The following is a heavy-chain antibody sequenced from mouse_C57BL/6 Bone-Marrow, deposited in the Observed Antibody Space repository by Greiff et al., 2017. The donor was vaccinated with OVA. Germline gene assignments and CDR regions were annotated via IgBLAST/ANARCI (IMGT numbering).Heavy chain of an antibody. Sequence: DVKLVESGGGLVQPGGSLKLSCAASGFTFSDYYMYWVRQTPEKRLEWVAYISNGGGSTYYPDTVKGRFTISRDNAKNTLYLQMSRLKSEDTAMYYCARHYYGSSYFDYWGQGTTLTVSS. CDR3: ARHYYGSSYFDY. D-gene: IGHD1-1*01. J-gene: IGHJ2*01. CDR1: GFTFSDYY. CDR2: ISNGGGST. V-gene: IGHV5-12*01.